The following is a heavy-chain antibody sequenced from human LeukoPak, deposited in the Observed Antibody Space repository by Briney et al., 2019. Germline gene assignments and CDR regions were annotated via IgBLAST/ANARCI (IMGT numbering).Heavy chain of an antibody. V-gene: IGHV3-30*18. CDR3: AKRSADYGDYSDY. CDR2: ISYDGSNK. J-gene: IGHJ4*02. CDR1: GFTFSSYG. Sequence: GGSLRLSCAASGFTFSSYGMHWVRQAPGKGLEWVAVISYDGSNKYYADSVKGRFTISRDNSKNTLYLQMNSLRAEDTAVYYCAKRSADYGDYSDYWGQGTLVTVSS. D-gene: IGHD4-17*01.